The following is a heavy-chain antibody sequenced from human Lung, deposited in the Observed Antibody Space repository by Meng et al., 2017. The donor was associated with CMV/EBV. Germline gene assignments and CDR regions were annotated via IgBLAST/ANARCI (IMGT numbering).Heavy chain of an antibody. D-gene: IGHD6-13*01. CDR2: INHSGST. CDR3: ASIAAAGDTPFDY. CDR1: GGSFSGYY. J-gene: IGHJ4*02. Sequence: SETLSLXCAVYGGSFSGYYWSWIRQPPGKGLEWIGEINHSGSTNYNPSLKSRGTISVDTSKNQFSLKLSSVTAADTAVYYCASIAAAGDTPFDYWGQGTLVTVSS. V-gene: IGHV4-34*01.